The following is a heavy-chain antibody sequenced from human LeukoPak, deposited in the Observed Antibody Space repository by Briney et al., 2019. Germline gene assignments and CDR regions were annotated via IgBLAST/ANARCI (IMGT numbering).Heavy chain of an antibody. J-gene: IGHJ4*02. Sequence: GGSLRLSCAASGFIFSNYGMHWVRQAPGKGLEWVAFVRYDESTKFYADSVKGRFTISRDNSKNTLYLQMNSLRAEDTAVYYCAKDTRTISCLDYWGQGTLVTVSS. CDR1: GFIFSNYG. CDR3: AKDTRTISCLDY. D-gene: IGHD3-3*01. V-gene: IGHV3-30*02. CDR2: VRYDESTK.